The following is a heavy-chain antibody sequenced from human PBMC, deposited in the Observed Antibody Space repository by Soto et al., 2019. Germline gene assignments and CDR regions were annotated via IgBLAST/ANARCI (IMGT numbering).Heavy chain of an antibody. CDR3: ARGFEEQPLVPIDP. D-gene: IGHD6-13*01. CDR2: INHSGST. CDR1: GGSFSGYY. J-gene: IGHJ5*02. V-gene: IGHV4-34*01. Sequence: SETLSLTCAVYGGSFSGYYWSWIRQPPGKGLEWIGEINHSGSTNYNPPLKSRVTISVDTSKNQFSLKLSSVTAADTAVYYCARGFEEQPLVPIDPWGQGTLVTVSS.